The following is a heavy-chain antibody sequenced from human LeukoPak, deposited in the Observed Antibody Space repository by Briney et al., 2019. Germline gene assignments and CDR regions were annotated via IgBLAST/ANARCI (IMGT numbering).Heavy chain of an antibody. CDR3: ASPTVGYCRSTSCYAFDI. D-gene: IGHD2-2*03. CDR2: INTNTENP. J-gene: IGHJ3*02. Sequence: GASVKVSCKASGYTFTSYAMDWVRQAPGQGLEWMGWINTNTENPTYAQAFTRRLVFSLDTSVSTAYLQISSLKAEDTAVYYCASPTVGYCRSTSCYAFDIWGQGTMVTVSS. CDR1: GYTFTSYA. V-gene: IGHV7-4-1*02.